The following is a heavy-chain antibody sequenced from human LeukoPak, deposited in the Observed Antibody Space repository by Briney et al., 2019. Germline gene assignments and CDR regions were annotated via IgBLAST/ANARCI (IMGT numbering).Heavy chain of an antibody. D-gene: IGHD3-3*01. J-gene: IGHJ3*02. CDR3: ARDLAITIFGVVIRTDAFDI. CDR2: IIPIFGTA. CDR1: GGTFSSYA. V-gene: IGHV1-69*13. Sequence: SVEVSCKASGGTFSSYAISWVRQAPGQGLEWMGGIIPIFGTANYAQKFQGRVTITADESTSTAYMELSSLRSEDTAVYYCARDLAITIFGVVIRTDAFDIWGQGTMVTVPS.